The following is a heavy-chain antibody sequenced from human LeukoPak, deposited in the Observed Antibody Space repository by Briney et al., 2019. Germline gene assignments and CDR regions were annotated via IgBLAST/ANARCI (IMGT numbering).Heavy chain of an antibody. CDR3: AREMAVAGSGVIDS. Sequence: GASVKVSCKASGYTFTSYGISRVRQAPGQGLEWMGWISTYNDNTHYAQKFQGRVTMTTDTSTNTAYMELRSLRSDDTAVYYCAREMAVAGSGVIDSWGQGTLVTVSS. CDR1: GYTFTSYG. CDR2: ISTYNDNT. D-gene: IGHD6-19*01. V-gene: IGHV1-18*01. J-gene: IGHJ4*02.